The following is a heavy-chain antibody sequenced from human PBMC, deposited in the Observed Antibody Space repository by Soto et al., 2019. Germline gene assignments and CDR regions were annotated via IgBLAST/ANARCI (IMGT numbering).Heavy chain of an antibody. Sequence: EVQLVESGGGLVKPGGSLRLSCGASGFSFNNFWMHWVRQAPGRGLEWVGRIKSKADGETTDYAEPVKGRFTVSRDDSKNTVYLQMNSLKTEDTAVYYCTAYYDVGRGHTPLWGQGTLVTVSS. CDR1: GFSFNNFW. D-gene: IGHD3-3*01. V-gene: IGHV3-15*07. CDR3: TAYYDVGRGHTPL. J-gene: IGHJ4*02. CDR2: IKSKADGETT.